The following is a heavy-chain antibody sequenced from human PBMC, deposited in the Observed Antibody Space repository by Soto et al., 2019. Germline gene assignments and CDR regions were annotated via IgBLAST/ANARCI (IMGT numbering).Heavy chain of an antibody. CDR3: AKDHMAWAGLFDS. D-gene: IGHD6-19*01. CDR1: GFTFDNYA. J-gene: IGHJ4*02. V-gene: IGHV3-9*01. Sequence: EVQLMESGGGLVQPGRSLRLSCAASGFTFDNYAMHWVRQVPGKGLEWVSGIRWNSGNIGYADSVKGRFTISRDNAQNSLYLQMNSLRSEDTAFYYCAKDHMAWAGLFDSWGQGTLVTVSS. CDR2: IRWNSGNI.